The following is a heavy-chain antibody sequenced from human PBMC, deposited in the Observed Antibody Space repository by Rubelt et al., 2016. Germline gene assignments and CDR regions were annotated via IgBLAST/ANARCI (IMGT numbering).Heavy chain of an antibody. V-gene: IGHV3-7*04. Sequence: GSLRLSCAASGFTFSNYWMSWVRQAPGKGLEWVANIKQDGSDKQYVDSVKGRFTISRDNIKNSLYLQMNSLRAEDTATYFCAGGTGWIFDLWGRGTLVTVSS. J-gene: IGHJ2*01. CDR1: GFTFSNYW. D-gene: IGHD6-19*01. CDR2: IKQDGSDK. CDR3: AGGTGWIFDL.